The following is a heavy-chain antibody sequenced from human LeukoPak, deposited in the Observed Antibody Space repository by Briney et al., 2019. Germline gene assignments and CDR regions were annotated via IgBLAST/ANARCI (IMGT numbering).Heavy chain of an antibody. D-gene: IGHD6-13*01. V-gene: IGHV1-2*04. CDR1: GYTFTGYY. J-gene: IGHJ4*02. CDR3: ARGGYSSSWSLYYFDY. Sequence: ASVKVSCKASGYTFTGYYMHWVRQAPGQGLEWMGWINPNSGGTNYAQKFQGWVTMTRDTSISTAYMELSRLRSDDTAVYYCARGGYSSSWSLYYFDYWGQGILVTVSS. CDR2: INPNSGGT.